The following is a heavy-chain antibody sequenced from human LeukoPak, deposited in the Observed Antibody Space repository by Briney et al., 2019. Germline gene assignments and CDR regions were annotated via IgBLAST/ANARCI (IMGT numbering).Heavy chain of an antibody. CDR3: ARGYYSDTSGYNPLDH. D-gene: IGHD3-22*01. CDR1: GFTFSSYE. Sequence: GGSLRLSCAASGFTFSSYEMNWVRQAPGKGLEWISYISSSGSSMSYADSVKGGFAISRDNAKNSMYLQMTSLRAGDAAVYYCARGYYSDTSGYNPLDHWGQGTLVTVSS. J-gene: IGHJ4*02. CDR2: ISSSGSSM. V-gene: IGHV3-48*03.